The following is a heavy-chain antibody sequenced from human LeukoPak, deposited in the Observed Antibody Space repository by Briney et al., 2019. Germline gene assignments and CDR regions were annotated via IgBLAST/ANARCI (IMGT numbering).Heavy chain of an antibody. J-gene: IGHJ4*02. CDR1: GFTVSSNY. CDR3: ARGPHISAGGAPFDY. V-gene: IGHV3-53*01. D-gene: IGHD6-13*01. CDR2: IYTGGGT. Sequence: GGSLRLSCAASGFTVSSNYMSWVRQAPGKGLEWVSVIYTGGGTYYTDSVKGRFIISRDNSKNTLFLQMNSLRVDDTAVYYCARGPHISAGGAPFDYWGQGTLVTVPS.